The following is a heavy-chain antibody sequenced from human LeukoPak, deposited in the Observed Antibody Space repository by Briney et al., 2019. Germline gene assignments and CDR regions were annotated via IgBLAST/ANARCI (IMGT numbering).Heavy chain of an antibody. CDR3: ARDRFSYGYYFDY. D-gene: IGHD5-18*01. J-gene: IGHJ4*02. CDR1: GFTFSSYS. CDR2: ISSSSSYI. Sequence: GGSLRPSCAASGFTFSSYSMNWVRQAPGKGLEWVSSISSSSSYIYYADSVKGRFTISRDNAKNSLYLQMNSLRAEDTAVYYCARDRFSYGYYFDYWGQGTLVTVSS. V-gene: IGHV3-21*01.